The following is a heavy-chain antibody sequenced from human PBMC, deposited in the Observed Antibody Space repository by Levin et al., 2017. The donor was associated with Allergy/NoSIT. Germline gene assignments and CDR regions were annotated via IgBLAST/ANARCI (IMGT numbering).Heavy chain of an antibody. CDR2: ISAYNGNT. Sequence: ASVKVSCKASGYTFTSYGISWVRQAPGQGLEWMGWISAYNGNTNYAQKLQGRVTMTTDTSTSTAYMELRSLRSDDTAVYYCARVGRVAVADDAFDIWGQGTMVTVSS. J-gene: IGHJ3*02. CDR1: GYTFTSYG. D-gene: IGHD6-19*01. CDR3: ARVGRVAVADDAFDI. V-gene: IGHV1-18*01.